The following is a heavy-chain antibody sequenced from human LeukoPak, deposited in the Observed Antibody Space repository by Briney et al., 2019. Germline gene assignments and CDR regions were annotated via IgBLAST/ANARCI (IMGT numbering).Heavy chain of an antibody. V-gene: IGHV3-23*01. CDR2: IGTSGGDI. D-gene: IGHD7-27*01. J-gene: IGHJ4*02. CDR3: ARDPNWGSGY. CDR1: GFIFSSYV. Sequence: PGGSLRLSCAASGFIFSSYVMIWVRQDQGMGLEWVSIIGTSGGDIHYADSVKGRFSISRDNSKNTLSLQMNSLRVDDTAVYYCARDPNWGSGYWGQGTLVTVSS.